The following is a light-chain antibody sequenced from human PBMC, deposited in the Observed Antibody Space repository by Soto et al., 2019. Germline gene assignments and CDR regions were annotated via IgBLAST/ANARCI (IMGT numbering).Light chain of an antibody. CDR3: QQYNNWPTIT. CDR2: GAS. Sequence: EIVMTQSPATLSVSPGERTTLSCRASQSVNSNLAWYQQKPGQAPRLLIYGASTRGTGIPARFSGSGSGTEFTLTISSLQSEDFAVYYCQQYNNWPTITFGQGTRLEIK. CDR1: QSVNSN. V-gene: IGKV3-15*01. J-gene: IGKJ5*01.